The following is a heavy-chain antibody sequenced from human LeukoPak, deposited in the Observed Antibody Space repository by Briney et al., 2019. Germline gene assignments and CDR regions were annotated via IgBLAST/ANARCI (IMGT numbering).Heavy chain of an antibody. J-gene: IGHJ6*02. Sequence: GGSLRLSCAASGFTFSSYWMHWVRQAPGKGLEWVSGISGSGGSTYYADSVKGRFTISRDNSKNTLYLQMNSLRAEDTAVYYCAKSHYYDSTGYYYYYYGMDVWGQGTTVTVSS. CDR2: ISGSGGST. D-gene: IGHD3-22*01. CDR1: GFTFSSYW. CDR3: AKSHYYDSTGYYYYYYGMDV. V-gene: IGHV3-23*01.